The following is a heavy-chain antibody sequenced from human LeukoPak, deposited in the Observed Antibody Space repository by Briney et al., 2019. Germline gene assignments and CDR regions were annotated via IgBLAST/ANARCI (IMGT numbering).Heavy chain of an antibody. CDR1: GGSISSSNW. D-gene: IGHD4-23*01. V-gene: IGHV4-61*01. J-gene: IGHJ2*01. Sequence: SSETLSLTCDVSGGSISSSNWWSWIRQPPGKGLEWIGYIYYSGSTNYNPSLKSRVTISVDTSKNQFSLKLSSVTAADTAVYYCARVIYGGKPRSRYFDLWGRGTLVTVSS. CDR3: ARVIYGGKPRSRYFDL. CDR2: IYYSGST.